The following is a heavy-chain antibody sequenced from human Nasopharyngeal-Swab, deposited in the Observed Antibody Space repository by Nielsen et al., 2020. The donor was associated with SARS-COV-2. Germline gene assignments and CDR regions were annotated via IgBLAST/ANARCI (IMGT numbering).Heavy chain of an antibody. V-gene: IGHV3-20*04. CDR3: ARDFGGSGRIDAFDI. Sequence: GEFLKISCAASGFTFDDYGMSWVRQAPGKGLEWVSGINWNGGSTGYADSVKGRFTISRDNSKNTLYLQMNSLRAEDTAVYYCARDFGGSGRIDAFDIWGQGTMVTVSS. D-gene: IGHD3-10*01. J-gene: IGHJ3*02. CDR2: INWNGGST. CDR1: GFTFDDYG.